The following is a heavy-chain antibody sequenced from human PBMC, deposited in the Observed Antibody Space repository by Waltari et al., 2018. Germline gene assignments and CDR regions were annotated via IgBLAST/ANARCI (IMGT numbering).Heavy chain of an antibody. CDR2: IYTSGGT. V-gene: IGHV4-4*07. CDR3: ARDDHYYGSGSYSMFDY. D-gene: IGHD3-10*01. J-gene: IGHJ4*02. Sequence: QVHLQESGPGLVNPSETLSLTCTVSGGSISSYHWFWFRQPARKGLEWIGRIYTSGGTYYNPSLQSRVTISVDKSKNQFSLKLSSVTAADTAVYYCARDDHYYGSGSYSMFDYWGQGTLVTVSS. CDR1: GGSISSYH.